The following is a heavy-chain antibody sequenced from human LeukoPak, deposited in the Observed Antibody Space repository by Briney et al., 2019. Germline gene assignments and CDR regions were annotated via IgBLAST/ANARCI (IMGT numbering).Heavy chain of an antibody. Sequence: SETLSLTCTVSGGSISSGDYYWSWIRQPPGKGLAWIGYIYYSGSTYYNPSLKSRVTISVDTSKNQFSLKLSSVTAADTAVYYCAREDCSSTSCHGFMDVWGKGTTVTVSS. CDR3: AREDCSSTSCHGFMDV. J-gene: IGHJ6*03. D-gene: IGHD2-2*01. CDR2: IYYSGST. CDR1: GGSISSGDYY. V-gene: IGHV4-30-4*08.